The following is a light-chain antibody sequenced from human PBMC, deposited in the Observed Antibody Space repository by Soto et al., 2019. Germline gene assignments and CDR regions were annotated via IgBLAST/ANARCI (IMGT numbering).Light chain of an antibody. CDR1: QSVTSSF. CDR2: GES. CDR3: QEYGSSPKT. Sequence: EIVLTQSPGTLSLSPGERATLSCRASQSVTSSFLAWYQQKAGQAPRLLIYGESSRATGVPARFSGSGSGTDLSLTINRLEPEDFAVYYCQEYGSSPKTCGQGTKVDIK. V-gene: IGKV3-20*01. J-gene: IGKJ1*01.